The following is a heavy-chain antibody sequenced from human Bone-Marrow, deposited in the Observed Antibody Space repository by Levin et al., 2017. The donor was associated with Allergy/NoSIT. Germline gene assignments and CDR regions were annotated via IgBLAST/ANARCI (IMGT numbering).Heavy chain of an antibody. CDR2: VYSGGSDT. V-gene: IGHV5-51*01. D-gene: IGHD3-10*01. J-gene: IGHJ6*03. CDR1: GYRFTTYW. Sequence: GGSLRLSCQGSGYRFTTYWIGWVRQMPGKGLEWMGMVYSGGSDTIYSPSFQGQVTISVDGSISTAYLQLNSLKASDTGIYFGARHTEMVRGSGYDSYYMDVWGKGTTVTVSS. CDR3: ARHTEMVRGSGYDSYYMDV.